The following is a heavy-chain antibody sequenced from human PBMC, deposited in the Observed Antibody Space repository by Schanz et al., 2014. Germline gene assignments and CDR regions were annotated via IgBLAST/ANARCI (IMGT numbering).Heavy chain of an antibody. Sequence: EVHLLESGGGLVEPGGSLRLSCATSGFSLDIFAVSWVRQAPGKGLEWVSSISSGGGSTYYADSVKGRFTISRDNSKNTLYLQMNSLRPEDTAVYYCARDFHGYGPHLDYWGQGSLVTVSS. CDR1: GFSLDIFA. V-gene: IGHV3-23*01. CDR2: ISSGGGST. CDR3: ARDFHGYGPHLDY. D-gene: IGHD5-12*01. J-gene: IGHJ4*02.